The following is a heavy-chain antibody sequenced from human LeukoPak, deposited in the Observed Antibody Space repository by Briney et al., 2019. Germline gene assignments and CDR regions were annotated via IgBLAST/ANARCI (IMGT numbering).Heavy chain of an antibody. Sequence: ASVKVSCEASGYTFTSYGISWVRQAPGQGLEWMGWISAYNGNTNYAQKLQGRVTMTTDTSTSTAYMELRSLRSDDTAVYYCAREGGPRYRDAFDIWGQGTMVTVSS. CDR1: GYTFTSYG. J-gene: IGHJ3*02. CDR2: ISAYNGNT. CDR3: AREGGPRYRDAFDI. V-gene: IGHV1-18*01. D-gene: IGHD1-14*01.